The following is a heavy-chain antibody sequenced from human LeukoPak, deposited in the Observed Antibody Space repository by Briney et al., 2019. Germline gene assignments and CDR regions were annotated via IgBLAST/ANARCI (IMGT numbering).Heavy chain of an antibody. D-gene: IGHD4-23*01. J-gene: IGHJ6*03. CDR3: ARDYGGKDYSLKTKRNYYYYYMDV. CDR1: GGSISSGSYY. Sequence: SETLSLTCTVSGGSISSGSYYWSWIRQPPGKGLEWIGSIYYSGSTYYNPSLKSRVTISVDTSKNQFSLKLSSVTAADTAVYYCARDYGGKDYSLKTKRNYYYYYMDVWGKGTTVTVSS. V-gene: IGHV4-39*07. CDR2: IYYSGST.